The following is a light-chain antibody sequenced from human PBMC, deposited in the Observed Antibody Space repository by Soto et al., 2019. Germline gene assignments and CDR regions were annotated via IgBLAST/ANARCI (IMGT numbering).Light chain of an antibody. CDR1: HAVSSSY. CDR3: QHSVNLPLT. CDR2: DTS. Sequence: LGTLSLTTREIATLSFRVGHAVSSSYLAWYQQKPGQAPRLLIYDTSIRATGVPARFSGSRSGAEFTLTISSLQSEDFAVYYCQHSVNLPLTLRGGPKVDIK. V-gene: IGKV3-15*01. J-gene: IGKJ4*01.